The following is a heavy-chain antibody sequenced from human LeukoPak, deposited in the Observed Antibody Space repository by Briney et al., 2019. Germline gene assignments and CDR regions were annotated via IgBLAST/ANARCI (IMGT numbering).Heavy chain of an antibody. CDR1: GGSISSSSYY. CDR2: IYYSGST. V-gene: IGHV4-39*01. D-gene: IGHD6-13*01. J-gene: IGHJ4*02. CDR3: ARYSSSWYSFDY. Sequence: SETLSLTCTVSGGSISSSSYYWGWIRQPPGKGLEWIGSIYYSGSTYYNPSLKGRVTISVDTSKNQFSLKLSSVTAADTAVYYCARYSSSWYSFDYWGQGTLVTVSS.